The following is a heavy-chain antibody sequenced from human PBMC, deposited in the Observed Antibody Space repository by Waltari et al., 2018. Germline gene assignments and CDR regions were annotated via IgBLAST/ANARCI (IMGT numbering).Heavy chain of an antibody. V-gene: IGHV3-7*01. CDR1: GFTFSSYW. Sequence: EVQLVESGGGLVKPGGSLRLSCAASGFTFSSYWMIWVLPAPGKGLEWVANIKQDGSEKYYVDSVKGRFTISRDNAKNSLYLQMNSLRAEDTAVYYCARAPAAAGTLNFQHWGQGTLVTVSS. CDR2: IKQDGSEK. D-gene: IGHD6-13*01. J-gene: IGHJ1*01. CDR3: ARAPAAAGTLNFQH.